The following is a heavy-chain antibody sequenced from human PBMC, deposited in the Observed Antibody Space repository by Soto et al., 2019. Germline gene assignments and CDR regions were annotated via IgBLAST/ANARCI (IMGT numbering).Heavy chain of an antibody. CDR2: INPADSDT. Sequence: PGESLKISCKASGYGFTTYWIGWVRQMPGKGLEWMAIINPADSDTRYSPSFQGQVTISVDKSITTAYLQWSSLKASDTAMYYCARQGGRMVSIDYWGQGTQVTVSS. J-gene: IGHJ4*02. V-gene: IGHV5-51*01. CDR1: GYGFTTYW. CDR3: ARQGGRMVSIDY. D-gene: IGHD2-8*01.